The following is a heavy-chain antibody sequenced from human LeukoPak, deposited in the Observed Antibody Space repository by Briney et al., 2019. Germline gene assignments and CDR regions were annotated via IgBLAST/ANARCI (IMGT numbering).Heavy chain of an antibody. CDR1: GFPFSNYA. J-gene: IGHJ4*02. D-gene: IGHD3-22*01. Sequence: GGSLRLSCAASGFPFSNYAMTWVRQAPGKGLERVSGISDSGDRTYYADSVKDRFTISRDNSKNMLHLQMNSLRVEDTALYYCAKGLGTSGYHDYWGQGTLVTVSS. CDR2: ISDSGDRT. V-gene: IGHV3-23*01. CDR3: AKGLGTSGYHDY.